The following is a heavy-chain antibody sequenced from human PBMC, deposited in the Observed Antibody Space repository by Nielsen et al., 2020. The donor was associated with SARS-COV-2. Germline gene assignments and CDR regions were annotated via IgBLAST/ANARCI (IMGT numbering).Heavy chain of an antibody. CDR3: ARDLKSYGSGESTSHYYYYGMDV. J-gene: IGHJ6*02. D-gene: IGHD3-10*01. Sequence: GESLKISCAASGFTFDDYGMSWVRQAPGKGLEWVSGINWNGGSTGYADSVKGRFTISRDNAKNSLYLQMNILRAEDTAVYYCARDLKSYGSGESTSHYYYYGMDVWGQGTTVTVSS. V-gene: IGHV3-20*04. CDR2: INWNGGST. CDR1: GFTFDDYG.